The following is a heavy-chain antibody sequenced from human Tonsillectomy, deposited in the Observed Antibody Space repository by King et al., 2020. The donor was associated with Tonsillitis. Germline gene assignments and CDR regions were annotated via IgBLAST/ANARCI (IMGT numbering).Heavy chain of an antibody. CDR2: IIPIFGPA. D-gene: IGHD3-10*01. CDR3: AGDSMVRGLINYYYYMDV. CDR1: GGTFSNNA. J-gene: IGHJ6*03. Sequence: VQLVESGAEVKKPGSSVKVSCKASGGTFSNNALIWVRQAPGQGLEWMGGIIPIFGPAIYAQNFQGRVTITAADSTGIVYMGVSSLRSVDTAVYYCAGDSMVRGLINYYYYMDVWGKGTTVTVSS. V-gene: IGHV1-69*01.